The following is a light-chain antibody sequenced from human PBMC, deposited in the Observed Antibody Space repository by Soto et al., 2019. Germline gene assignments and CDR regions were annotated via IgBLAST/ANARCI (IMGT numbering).Light chain of an antibody. CDR1: NSDIGIYDF. CDR2: EVS. CDR3: ISYTSDDVRYV. V-gene: IGLV2-14*01. J-gene: IGLJ1*01. Sequence: QSVLTQPASVSGTPGQSITTSCTGSNSDIGIYDFVSWYQHRPGRAPRLIVSEVSHRPSGVSNRFSGSKSGNTASLTISGLQSEDEADYYCISYTSDDVRYVFGTGTKVTVL.